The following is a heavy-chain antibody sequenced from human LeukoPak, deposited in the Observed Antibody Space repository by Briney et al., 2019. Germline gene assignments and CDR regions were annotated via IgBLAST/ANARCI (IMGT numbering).Heavy chain of an antibody. J-gene: IGHJ4*02. CDR2: IYYSGST. V-gene: IGHV4-39*07. CDR3: ARRIVATILASSVEVAARGADDY. CDR1: GGSISSSSYY. Sequence: SETLSLTCTVSGGSISSSSYYWGWIRPPPGKGLEWIGSIYYSGSTYYNPSLKSRVTISVDTSKNQFSLKLSSVTAADTAVYYCARRIVATILASSVEVAARGADDYWGQGTLVTVSS. D-gene: IGHD5-12*01.